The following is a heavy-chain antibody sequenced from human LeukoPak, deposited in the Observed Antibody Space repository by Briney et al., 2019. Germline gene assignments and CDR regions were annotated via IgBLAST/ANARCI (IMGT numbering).Heavy chain of an antibody. V-gene: IGHV1-2*02. D-gene: IGHD3-9*01. CDR1: GYTFTGYY. CDR3: PTEGGIRYFDWLLSDYGMDV. CDR2: INPNSGGT. J-gene: IGHJ6*02. Sequence: GASVKFSCKASGYTFTGYYMHWVRQAPGQGLEWMVWINPNSGGTNYAQKFQGRVTMTRDTSISTAYMELSRLRSDDTAVYYCPTEGGIRYFDWLLSDYGMDVWGQGTTVTVSS.